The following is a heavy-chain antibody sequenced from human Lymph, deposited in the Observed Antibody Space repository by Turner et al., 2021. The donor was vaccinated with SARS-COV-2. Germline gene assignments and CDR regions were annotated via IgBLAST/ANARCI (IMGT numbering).Heavy chain of an antibody. CDR3: AGDRYSGGGMDV. CDR1: GYTFTSYA. Sequence: HVQLVQSGAEVKKPGASVKVSCKAPGYTFTSYAINWVRQATGQELEWMGWMNPNSGNTGYTQKFQGRVTMPRNTSIGTAYMELSSLRSEAAAVYYCAGDRYSGGGMDVWGQGTTVTVSS. CDR2: MNPNSGNT. J-gene: IGHJ6*02. V-gene: IGHV1-8*02. D-gene: IGHD1-26*01.